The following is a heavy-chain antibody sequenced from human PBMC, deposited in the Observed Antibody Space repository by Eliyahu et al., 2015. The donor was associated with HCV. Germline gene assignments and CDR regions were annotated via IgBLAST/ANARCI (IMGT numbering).Heavy chain of an antibody. V-gene: IGHV3-33*01. J-gene: IGHJ4*02. CDR2: IWYDGNYK. CDR1: GFTFSSHG. Sequence: GFTFSSHGMHWVRQAPGKGLEWVTVIWYDGNYKFYADSVKGRFTISRDNSKNTLYLQMNSLRAEDTAVYYCARGGHYDYWDLRREKRVDSWGQGTLVTVSS. D-gene: IGHD3/OR15-3a*01. CDR3: ARGGHYDYWDLRREKRVDS.